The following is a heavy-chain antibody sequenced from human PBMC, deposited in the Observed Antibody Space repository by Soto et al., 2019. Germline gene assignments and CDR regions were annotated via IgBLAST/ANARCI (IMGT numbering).Heavy chain of an antibody. J-gene: IGHJ4*02. V-gene: IGHV3-48*01. Sequence: EVQLVESGGGLVQPGGSLRLSCAASGFTFSSYSMNWVRQAPGKGLEWVSYISSSSSTIYYADSVKGRFTISRDNAKNXLYLQMNSLRAEDTAVYYCARARIRGVITAHIGRYWGQGTLVTVSS. CDR3: ARARIRGVITAHIGRY. D-gene: IGHD3-10*01. CDR2: ISSSSSTI. CDR1: GFTFSSYS.